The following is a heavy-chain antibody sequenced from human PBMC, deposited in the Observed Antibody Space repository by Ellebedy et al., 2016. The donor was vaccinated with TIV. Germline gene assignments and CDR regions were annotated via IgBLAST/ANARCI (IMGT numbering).Heavy chain of an antibody. CDR3: GADYNFMTGYFSDIGY. Sequence: GGSLRLSCAASGFTFSSYSMSWVRQAPGKGLEWVSTITGSGDSTFYGDSVKGRFSISRDNSKNMLWLQMNSLRVEDTAVYYCGADYNFMTGYFSDIGYWGQGILVTVSS. CDR1: GFTFSSYS. CDR2: ITGSGDST. V-gene: IGHV3-23*01. J-gene: IGHJ4*02. D-gene: IGHD3-9*01.